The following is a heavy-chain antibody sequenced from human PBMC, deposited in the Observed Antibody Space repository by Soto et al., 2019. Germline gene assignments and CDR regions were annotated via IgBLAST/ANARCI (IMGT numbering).Heavy chain of an antibody. V-gene: IGHV1-8*01. Sequence: QVQLVQSGAEVKKPGASVKVSCKASGYTFTSYEINWVRQATGQGLEWMGWMNPNSGNTGYAQKFQGRVTMTRNTSISTAYMELSSLRYEAPAGYYCASEKTSYGMDVWGQGTTVTVSS. CDR1: GYTFTSYE. J-gene: IGHJ6*02. CDR3: ASEKTSYGMDV. CDR2: MNPNSGNT.